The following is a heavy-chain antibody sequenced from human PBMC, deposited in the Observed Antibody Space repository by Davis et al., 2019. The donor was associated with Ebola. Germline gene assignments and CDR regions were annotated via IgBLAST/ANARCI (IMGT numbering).Heavy chain of an antibody. J-gene: IGHJ6*04. Sequence: PGGSLRLSCAASGFTFSDYYMSWIRQAPGKGLEWVSYISSSGSTIYYADSVKGRFTISRDNAKNSLYLQMNSLRAEDTAVYYCARDPSGDSYATSCGGMDVWGKGTTVTVSS. V-gene: IGHV3-11*01. CDR2: ISSSGSTI. CDR3: ARDPSGDSYATSCGGMDV. D-gene: IGHD5-18*01. CDR1: GFTFSDYY.